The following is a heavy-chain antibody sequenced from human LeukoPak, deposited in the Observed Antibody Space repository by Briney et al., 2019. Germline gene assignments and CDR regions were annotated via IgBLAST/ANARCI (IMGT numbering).Heavy chain of an antibody. CDR3: ARGPTIFGVVTDLDY. D-gene: IGHD3-3*01. J-gene: IGHJ4*02. Sequence: SETLSLTCTVSGDSISSSSYYWGWIRQPPGKGLEWIGSIYYSGSTYYNPSLKSRVTISVDTSKNQFSLKLSSVTAADTAVYYCARGPTIFGVVTDLDYWGQGTLVTVSS. CDR2: IYYSGST. V-gene: IGHV4-39*07. CDR1: GDSISSSSYY.